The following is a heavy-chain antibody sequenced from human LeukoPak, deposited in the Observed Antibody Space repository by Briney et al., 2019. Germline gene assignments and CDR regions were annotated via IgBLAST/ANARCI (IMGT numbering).Heavy chain of an antibody. J-gene: IGHJ3*02. Sequence: LRLSCAASELTFSSYSMNWVRQHPGKGLEWIGYIYYSGSTYYNPSLKSRVTISVDTSKNQFSLKLSSVTAADTAVYYCAREGARAFDIWGQGTMVTVSS. CDR2: IYYSGST. D-gene: IGHD1-26*01. CDR3: AREGARAFDI. CDR1: ELTFSSYS. V-gene: IGHV4-31*02.